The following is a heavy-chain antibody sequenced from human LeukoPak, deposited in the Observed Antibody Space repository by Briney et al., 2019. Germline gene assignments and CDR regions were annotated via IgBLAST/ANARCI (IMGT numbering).Heavy chain of an antibody. CDR3: ARGGGSHGSGY. V-gene: IGHV4-39*07. CDR1: GDSISSSSFY. J-gene: IGHJ4*02. Sequence: SETLSLTCTVSGDSISSSSFYWVWIRQPPGKGLEWIGSINYSGSTYYNPSLKSRLTISVDTSENQFSLKLNSVTAADTAVYYCARGGGSHGSGYWGQGTLVTVSS. D-gene: IGHD1-26*01. CDR2: INYSGST.